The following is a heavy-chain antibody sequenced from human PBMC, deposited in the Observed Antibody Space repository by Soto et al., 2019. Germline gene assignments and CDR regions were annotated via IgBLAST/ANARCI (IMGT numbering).Heavy chain of an antibody. CDR2: IHHSGST. CDR1: GGSFSGYY. V-gene: IGHV4-34*01. Sequence: QVQLHQRGAGLLKLSETLSLICAVYGGSFSGYYWSWLRQPPGKGLEWIGEIHHSGSTNYNPSLKIRVTISVDTSKNQFSLKLSSVTAADTAVYYCARRYDILTGYYTTFDYWGQGTLVTVSS. D-gene: IGHD3-9*01. CDR3: ARRYDILTGYYTTFDY. J-gene: IGHJ4*02.